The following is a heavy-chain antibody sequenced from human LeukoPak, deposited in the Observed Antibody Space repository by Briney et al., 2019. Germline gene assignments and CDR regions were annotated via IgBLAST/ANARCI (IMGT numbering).Heavy chain of an antibody. J-gene: IGHJ6*03. Sequence: GRSLRLSCAASGFTFDDYAMHWVRQAPGKGLEWVSGVSWNSGNIGYADSVKGRFTISRDNAKKSLYLQMNSLRAEDTALYYCAKDYTPRRYYYYMDVWGKGTTVTVSS. CDR1: GFTFDDYA. CDR3: AKDYTPRRYYYYMDV. D-gene: IGHD2-15*01. V-gene: IGHV3-9*01. CDR2: VSWNSGNI.